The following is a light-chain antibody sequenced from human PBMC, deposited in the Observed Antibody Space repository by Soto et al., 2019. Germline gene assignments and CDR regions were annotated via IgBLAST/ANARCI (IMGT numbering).Light chain of an antibody. CDR1: QSVTNNY. CDR3: QQYGDSPST. J-gene: IGKJ1*01. CDR2: GAS. Sequence: EIVLTQSPGTLSLSPGERATLSCRASQSVTNNYLAWYQQKPGQAPRLLLYGASSRATDVPDRFSGSGSGTDFTLTISRLEPEDFAVYYCQQYGDSPSTFGQGTKVDI. V-gene: IGKV3-20*01.